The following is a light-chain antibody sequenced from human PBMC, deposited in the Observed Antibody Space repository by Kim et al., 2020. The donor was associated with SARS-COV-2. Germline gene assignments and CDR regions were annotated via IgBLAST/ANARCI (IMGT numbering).Light chain of an antibody. J-gene: IGKJ1*01. Sequence: EIVMTQSPATLSVSPGERATLSCRASQSISSNLAWYQQKPGQAPRLLIYGASTRATGIPARFSGSGSGTDFTLIINTLQSEDFAIYYCQQYYNWPPWTFGQGTKVDIK. CDR1: QSISSN. CDR2: GAS. V-gene: IGKV3-15*01. CDR3: QQYYNWPPWT.